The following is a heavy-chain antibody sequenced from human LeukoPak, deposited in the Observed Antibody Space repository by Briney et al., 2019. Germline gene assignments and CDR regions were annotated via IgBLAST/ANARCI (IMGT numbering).Heavy chain of an antibody. CDR1: GYSFSSYW. D-gene: IGHD2-2*02. J-gene: IGHJ6*02. CDR2: IYPGDSDT. V-gene: IGHV5-51*03. CDR3: ARFDCSSTSCYKSYNYGMDV. Sequence: GESLKISCKGSGYSFSSYWIGWVRQMPGKGLEWMGIIYPGDSDTTYSPSFQGQVTISADKSISTAYLQWSSLKASDTAMYYRARFDCSSTSCYKSYNYGMDVWGQGTTVTVSS.